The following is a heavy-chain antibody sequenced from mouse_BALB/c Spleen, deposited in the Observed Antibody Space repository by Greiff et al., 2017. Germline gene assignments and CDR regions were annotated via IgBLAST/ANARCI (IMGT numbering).Heavy chain of an antibody. Sequence: VQLQQSGAELVRPGASVTLSCKASGYTFTDYEMHWVKQTPVHGLEWIGAIDPETGGTAYNQKFKGKATLTADKSSSTAYMELRSLTSEDSAVYYCTRDWDGSYWGQGTLVTVSA. CDR3: TRDWDGSY. CDR1: GYTFTDYE. V-gene: IGHV1-15*01. D-gene: IGHD4-1*01. J-gene: IGHJ3*01. CDR2: IDPETGGT.